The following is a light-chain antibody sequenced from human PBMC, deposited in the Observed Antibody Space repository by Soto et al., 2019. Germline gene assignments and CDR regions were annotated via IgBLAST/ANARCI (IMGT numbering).Light chain of an antibody. J-gene: IGKJ4*01. CDR1: QTVSRY. V-gene: IGKV3-11*01. CDR2: YAS. Sequence: VLTQSPATLSLSPGERATLSCRASQTVSRYLAWYQQKPGQAPRLLIYYASNRATGVPARFSGSGSGTDYTLTISSLDPQAFAVYYCLQPSTSPFLTFAGGTNVEI. CDR3: LQPSTSPFLT.